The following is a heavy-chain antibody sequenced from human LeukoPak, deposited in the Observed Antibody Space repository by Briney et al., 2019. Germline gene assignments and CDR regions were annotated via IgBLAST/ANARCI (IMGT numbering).Heavy chain of an antibody. V-gene: IGHV4-38-2*02. J-gene: IGHJ4*02. CDR3: ARDHSYGSGSYHFDY. Sequence: SETLSLTCAVSGYSISSGYYWGWIRQPPGKGLEWIGSIYHSGSTYYNPSLKSRVTISVDTSKNQLSLKLSSVTAADTAVYYCARDHSYGSGSYHFDYWGQGTLVTVSS. CDR1: GYSISSGYY. CDR2: IYHSGST. D-gene: IGHD3-10*01.